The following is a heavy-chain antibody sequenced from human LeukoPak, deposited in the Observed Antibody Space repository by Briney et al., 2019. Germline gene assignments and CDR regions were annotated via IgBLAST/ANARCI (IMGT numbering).Heavy chain of an antibody. D-gene: IGHD6-13*01. CDR3: ARDREIFIAAAGTVSFDI. CDR2: ISAYNGNT. V-gene: IGHV1-18*01. CDR1: GYTFTSYG. J-gene: IGHJ3*02. Sequence: ASVKVSCKASGYTFTSYGISWVRQAPGQGLEWMGWISAYNGNTNYAQKLQGRVTMTTDTSTSTAYMELRSLRSDDTAVYYCARDREIFIAAAGTVSFDIWGQGTMVTASS.